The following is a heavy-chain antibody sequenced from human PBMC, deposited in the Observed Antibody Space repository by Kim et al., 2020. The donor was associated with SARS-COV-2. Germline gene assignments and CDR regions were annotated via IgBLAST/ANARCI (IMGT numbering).Heavy chain of an antibody. J-gene: IGHJ4*02. D-gene: IGHD3-10*01. Sequence: KSRVTKSVDTAKNQFSLKLSSVTAADTAVYYCARITGLLWFGEDNYFDSWGQGTLVTVSS. CDR3: ARITGLLWFGEDNYFDS. V-gene: IGHV4-39*01.